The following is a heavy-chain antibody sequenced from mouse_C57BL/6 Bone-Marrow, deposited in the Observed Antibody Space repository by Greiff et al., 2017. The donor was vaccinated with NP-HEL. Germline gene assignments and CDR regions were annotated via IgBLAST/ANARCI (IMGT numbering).Heavy chain of an antibody. CDR1: GYTFTSYG. CDR3: SRDYYGSSAFAY. J-gene: IGHJ3*01. Sequence: QVQLQQSGAELARPGASVKLSCKASGYTFTSYGISWVKQRTGQGLEWIGEIYPRSGNTYYNEKFKGKATLTADKSSSNAYMELRSLTSEDSAVYFCSRDYYGSSAFAYWGQGTLVTVSA. D-gene: IGHD1-1*01. V-gene: IGHV1-81*01. CDR2: IYPRSGNT.